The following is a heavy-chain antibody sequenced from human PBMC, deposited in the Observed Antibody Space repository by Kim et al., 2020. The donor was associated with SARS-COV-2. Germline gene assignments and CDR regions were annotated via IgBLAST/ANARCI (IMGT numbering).Heavy chain of an antibody. CDR2: IYSAGST. J-gene: IGHJ3*01. D-gene: IGHD2-21*01. V-gene: IGHV3-53*01. CDR3: ARYLYSSNTFDV. CDR1: GITVSGNH. Sequence: GGSLRLSCVVSGITVSGNHMTWVRQAPGKGLEWVSVIYSAGSTNYPDSMKGRFTISRDSSKNILYLQMNTLRAEDTAVYYCARYLYSSNTFDVWGQGTMVTVSS.